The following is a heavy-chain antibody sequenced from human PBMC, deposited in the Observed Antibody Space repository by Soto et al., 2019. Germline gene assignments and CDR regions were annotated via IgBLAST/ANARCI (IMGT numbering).Heavy chain of an antibody. CDR1: GGAVSSGNHY. Sequence: PPETLSLTCTVAGGAVSSGNHYWSWIRQPPGKGLEWVGCVFNNGATTYNPSLKSRVTMSVDTSKNQFSLNLTSVTAADAAVYYCARRWVVVPMIDYWGQGTLVTVSS. CDR3: ARRWVVVPMIDY. D-gene: IGHD2-15*01. CDR2: VFNNGAT. V-gene: IGHV4-61*01. J-gene: IGHJ4*02.